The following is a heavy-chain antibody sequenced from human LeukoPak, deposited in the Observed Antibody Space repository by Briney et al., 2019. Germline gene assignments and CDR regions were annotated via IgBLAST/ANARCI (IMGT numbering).Heavy chain of an antibody. CDR3: ARDRSDFSLLYHYFYMDV. J-gene: IGHJ6*03. CDR1: GFTFDDYG. D-gene: IGHD3-3*01. Sequence: GGSLRLSCAASGFTFDDYGMSWVRQAPGKGLEWVSGINWNGGSTGYADSVKGRFTISRDNAKNSLYLQMNSLRDEDTAIYYCARDRSDFSLLYHYFYMDVWGKGTTVTVSS. V-gene: IGHV3-20*04. CDR2: INWNGGST.